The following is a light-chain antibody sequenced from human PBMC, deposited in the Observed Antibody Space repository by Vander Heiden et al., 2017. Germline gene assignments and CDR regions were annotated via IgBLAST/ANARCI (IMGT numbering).Light chain of an antibody. CDR3: QQDNNWPYT. V-gene: IGKV3-15*01. J-gene: IGKJ2*01. CDR1: QSVSSN. Sequence: VMTQSPATLSVSPGERATLSCRASQSVSSNLAWYQQKPGQAPRLLIYGASTRATGIPARFSGSGSGTEFTLTISSLQSEDFAVYYCQQDNNWPYTFGQGTKLEIK. CDR2: GAS.